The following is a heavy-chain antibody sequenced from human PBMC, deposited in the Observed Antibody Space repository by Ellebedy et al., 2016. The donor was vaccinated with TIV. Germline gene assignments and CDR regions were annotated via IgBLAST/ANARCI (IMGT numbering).Heavy chain of an antibody. D-gene: IGHD4-17*01. J-gene: IGHJ4*02. V-gene: IGHV1-18*01. Sequence: AASVKVSCKASGFTSTDYGVTWVLQAPGQGLVWMGWISAYNGDTNYAQMLQGRNTMTTDTSTSTAYMELRSLRSDDTAVYYCARGGGEATVMMSFDYWGQGTLVTVSS. CDR3: ARGGGEATVMMSFDY. CDR2: ISAYNGDT. CDR1: GFTSTDYG.